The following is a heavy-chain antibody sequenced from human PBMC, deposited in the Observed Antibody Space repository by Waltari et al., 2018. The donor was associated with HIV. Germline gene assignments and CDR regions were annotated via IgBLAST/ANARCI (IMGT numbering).Heavy chain of an antibody. CDR1: GGSISSGSYY. V-gene: IGHV4-61*02. CDR2: IYSRGST. Sequence: QVKLQESGPGLVKPSQTLSLTCTVSGGSISSGSYYWSWVRQPAGKGLQWIGRIYSRGSTNYNPSRKGLVTISADTSKNQFSLKLNSVTAADTAVYFCARDSSDYYYGLDVWGQGTTVTVSS. D-gene: IGHD6-6*01. CDR3: ARDSSDYYYGLDV. J-gene: IGHJ6*02.